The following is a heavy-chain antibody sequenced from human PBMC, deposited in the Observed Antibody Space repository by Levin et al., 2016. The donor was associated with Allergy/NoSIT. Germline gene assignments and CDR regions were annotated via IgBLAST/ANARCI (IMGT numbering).Heavy chain of an antibody. CDR3: AKEEAPTNTYYSHSHGFSFFDY. J-gene: IGHJ4*02. D-gene: IGHD3-10*01. Sequence: VRQAPGKGLEWVAFIGHDGTSENYAESVKGRFTISRDNFKNTLYLEMNSLRGEDRAVYYCAKEEAPTNTYYSHSHGFSFFDYWGQGALVTVSS. CDR2: IGHDGTSE. V-gene: IGHV3-30*02.